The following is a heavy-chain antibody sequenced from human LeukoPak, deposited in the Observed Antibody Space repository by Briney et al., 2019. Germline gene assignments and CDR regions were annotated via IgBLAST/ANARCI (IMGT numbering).Heavy chain of an antibody. V-gene: IGHV1-69*13. CDR2: ITPIFGTA. J-gene: IGHJ6*03. D-gene: IGHD2-2*01. Sequence: SVKVSCKVSGYTLTELSMHWVRQAPGQGLEWMGGITPIFGTANYAQKFQGRVTITADESTSTAYMELSSLRSEDTAVYYCAREPSPLSHMDVWGKGTTVTVSS. CDR3: AREPSPLSHMDV. CDR1: GYTLTELS.